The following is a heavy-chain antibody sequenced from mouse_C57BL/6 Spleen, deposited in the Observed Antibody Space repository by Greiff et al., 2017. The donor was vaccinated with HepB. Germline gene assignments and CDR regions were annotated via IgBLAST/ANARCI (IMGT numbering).Heavy chain of an antibody. D-gene: IGHD1-1*01. CDR1: GYTFTSYW. J-gene: IGHJ2*01. CDR3: ARDYDGSMGY. CDR2: IYPGSGST. V-gene: IGHV1-55*01. Sequence: QVQLQQPGAELVQPGASVKMSCKASGYTFTSYWITWVKQRPGQGLAWIGDIYPGSGSTNYNEKFKSKATLTVDTSPSTAYMQLSSLTAEDSAVYYCARDYDGSMGYWGQGTTLTVSS.